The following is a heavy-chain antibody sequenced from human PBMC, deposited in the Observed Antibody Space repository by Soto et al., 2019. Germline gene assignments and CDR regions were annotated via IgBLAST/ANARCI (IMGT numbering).Heavy chain of an antibody. J-gene: IGHJ4*02. V-gene: IGHV3-23*01. CDR1: GFTFSSYA. CDR2: ISGSGGST. Sequence: PGGSLRLSCAASGFTFSSYAMSWVRQAPGKGLEWVSAISGSGGSTYYADSVKGRFTISRDNSKNTLYLQMNSLRAEDTAVYYCASYSGSYPSPAFDYWGQGTLVTVSS. D-gene: IGHD1-26*01. CDR3: ASYSGSYPSPAFDY.